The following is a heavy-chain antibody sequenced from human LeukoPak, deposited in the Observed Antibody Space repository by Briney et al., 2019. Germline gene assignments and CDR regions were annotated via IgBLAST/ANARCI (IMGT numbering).Heavy chain of an antibody. Sequence: SETLSLTCTVSGGPIRSYYWSWMRQPPGKGLEWIWNIHYSESTNFNPSLKSRVAIAVDTSKNQFSLSMRSVTAADTAVYYCARVSAAGMEFHYGMDVWGQGTTVFVSS. V-gene: IGHV4-59*01. D-gene: IGHD6-13*01. CDR2: IHYSEST. CDR1: GGPIRSYY. J-gene: IGHJ6*02. CDR3: ARVSAAGMEFHYGMDV.